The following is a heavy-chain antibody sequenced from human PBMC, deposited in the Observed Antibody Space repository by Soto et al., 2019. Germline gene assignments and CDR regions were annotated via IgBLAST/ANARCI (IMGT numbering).Heavy chain of an antibody. J-gene: IGHJ3*02. V-gene: IGHV3-23*01. Sequence: EVQLLESGGGLVQPGGSLRLSCAASGFTFSSYAMSWVRQAPGKGLEWVSAISGSGGTTYYADSVKGRFTFSRDNSKQTLYLQMNSLRAEDTAVYYCAKTANGWFRAFDIWGQGTMVTVSS. CDR2: ISGSGGTT. D-gene: IGHD6-19*01. CDR1: GFTFSSYA. CDR3: AKTANGWFRAFDI.